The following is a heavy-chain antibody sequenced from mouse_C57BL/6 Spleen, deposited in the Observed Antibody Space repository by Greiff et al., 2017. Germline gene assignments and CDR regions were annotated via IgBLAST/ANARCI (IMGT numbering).Heavy chain of an antibody. CDR3: ARAPFYYYGSSYLDY. CDR1: GFTFSDYY. J-gene: IGHJ2*01. CDR2: INYDGSST. V-gene: IGHV5-16*01. D-gene: IGHD1-1*01. Sequence: EVHLVESEGGLVQPGSSMKLSCTASGFTFSDYYMAWVRQVPEKGLEWVANINYDGSSTYYLDSLKSRFIISRDNAKNILYLQMSSLKSEDTATYYCARAPFYYYGSSYLDYWGQGTTLTVSS.